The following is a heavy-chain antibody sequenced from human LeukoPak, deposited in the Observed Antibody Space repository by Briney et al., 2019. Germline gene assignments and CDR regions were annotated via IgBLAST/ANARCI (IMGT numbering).Heavy chain of an antibody. CDR3: ARDSVEWYIFDY. CDR2: TNRDGSST. D-gene: IGHD3-3*01. V-gene: IGHV3-74*01. CDR1: GFTFGSYW. Sequence: GGSLRLSCAASGFTFGSYWMHWVRQAPGKGPVWVARTNRDGSSTAYADSVKGRFTISKDNAKNTLYLLMNSLRAEDTAVYYCARDSVEWYIFDYWGQGTLVTVSS. J-gene: IGHJ4*02.